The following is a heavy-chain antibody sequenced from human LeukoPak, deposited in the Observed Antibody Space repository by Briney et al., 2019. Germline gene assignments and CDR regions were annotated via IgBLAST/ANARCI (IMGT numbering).Heavy chain of an antibody. CDR1: GFIFSKDW. V-gene: IGHV3-15*01. Sequence: GGSLRLSCAASGFIFSKDWMSWVRQAPGKGLEWVGRIKSNADGAASDYATPVKGRFSISRDDSKNTLYLQMNSLKTEDTAVYYCMKDRPDHLLWSGDYGVDYWGQGTLVTVSS. D-gene: IGHD3-10*01. CDR3: MKDRPDHLLWSGDYGVDY. J-gene: IGHJ4*02. CDR2: IKSNADGAAS.